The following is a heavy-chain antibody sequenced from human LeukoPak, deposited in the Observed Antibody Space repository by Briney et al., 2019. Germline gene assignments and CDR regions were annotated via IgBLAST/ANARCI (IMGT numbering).Heavy chain of an antibody. Sequence: WGSLRLSCTASGFTFSGYAIHWVRQPPGKGLEWVGNMAREDYVHPLAYAASVQGRSPISRDDSKNTALLPMNSLKTQGMALYYCNRYSGTYNWLDPGGQGTMATVSS. V-gene: IGHV3-73*01. CDR1: GFTFSGYA. CDR2: MAREDYVHPL. D-gene: IGHD1-26*01. CDR3: NRYSGTYNWLDP. J-gene: IGHJ5*02.